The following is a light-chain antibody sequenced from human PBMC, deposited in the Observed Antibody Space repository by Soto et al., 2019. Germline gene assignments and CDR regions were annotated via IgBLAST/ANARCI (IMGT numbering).Light chain of an antibody. Sequence: DIQMTQSPSTLSASVGDRVTITCRASQTISSWLAWYQQKPGKAPKLLIYKASTLKSGVPSRFSGSGSGTEFTLTISSLQPDDFATYYYQHYNSYSEAFGQGTKVDNK. J-gene: IGKJ1*01. CDR1: QTISSW. CDR3: QHYNSYSEA. CDR2: KAS. V-gene: IGKV1-5*03.